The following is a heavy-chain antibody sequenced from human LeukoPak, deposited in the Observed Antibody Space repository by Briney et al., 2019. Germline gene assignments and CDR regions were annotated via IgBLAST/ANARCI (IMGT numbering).Heavy chain of an antibody. CDR1: GYSFTSYW. CDR3: ASSGSSSWEGFDY. CDR2: IYPGDSNT. D-gene: IGHD6-13*01. Sequence: GESLKISCKGSGYSFTSYWIGWVRQMPGKGLEWMGIIYPGDSNTRYSPSFQGQVTISADKSISTAYLQWSSLKASDTAMYYCASSGSSSWEGFDYWGQGTLVTVSS. J-gene: IGHJ4*02. V-gene: IGHV5-51*01.